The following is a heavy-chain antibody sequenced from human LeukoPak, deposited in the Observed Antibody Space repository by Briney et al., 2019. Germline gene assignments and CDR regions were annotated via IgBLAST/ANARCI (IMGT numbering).Heavy chain of an antibody. V-gene: IGHV3-48*03. CDR3: ARGVRGYGDYEGPYYYMDV. D-gene: IGHD4-17*01. CDR2: ISSGGSTI. J-gene: IGHJ6*03. Sequence: GGSLRLSCAASGFTFSSYEMNWVRQAPGKGLEWVSYISSGGSTIYYADSLKGRFTISRDNAKNSLYLQMNSLRAEDTAVYYCARGVRGYGDYEGPYYYMDVWGKGTTVTVSS. CDR1: GFTFSSYE.